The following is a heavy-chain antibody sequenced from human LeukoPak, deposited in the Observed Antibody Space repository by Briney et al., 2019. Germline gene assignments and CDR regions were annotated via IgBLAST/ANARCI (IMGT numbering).Heavy chain of an antibody. V-gene: IGHV4-30-2*01. CDR2: IYHSGST. Sequence: SQTLSLTCAVSGGSISSGGYSWSWIRQPPGKGLEWIGYIYHSGSTYYNPSLKSRVTISVDTSKNQFSLKLSSVTAADTAVYYCARVILAIYSYNWFDPWGQGTLVTVSS. J-gene: IGHJ5*02. D-gene: IGHD2-21*01. CDR1: GGSISSGGYS. CDR3: ARVILAIYSYNWFDP.